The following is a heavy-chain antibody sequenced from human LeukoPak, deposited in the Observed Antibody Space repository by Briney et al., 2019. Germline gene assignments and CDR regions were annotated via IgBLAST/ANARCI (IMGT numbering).Heavy chain of an antibody. J-gene: IGHJ6*02. CDR1: GFTFGDYA. CDR2: ISYDGSNK. D-gene: IGHD4-17*01. CDR3: AKDRGQVTTRYYYYGMDV. V-gene: IGHV3-30*04. Sequence: PGGSLRLSCTASGFTFGDYAVSWVRQAPGKGLEWVAVISYDGSNKYYADSVKGRFTISRDNSKNTLYLQMNSLRAEDTAVYYCAKDRGQVTTRYYYYGMDVWGQGTTVTVSS.